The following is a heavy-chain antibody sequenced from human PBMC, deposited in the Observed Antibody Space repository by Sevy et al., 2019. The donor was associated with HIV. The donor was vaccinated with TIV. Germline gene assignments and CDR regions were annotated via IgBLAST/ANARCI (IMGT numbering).Heavy chain of an antibody. CDR3: ARPGGAAAGPYAFDI. J-gene: IGHJ3*02. D-gene: IGHD6-13*01. CDR1: GFTFSSYA. V-gene: IGHV3-30-3*01. CDR2: ISYDGSNK. Sequence: GGSLRLSCAASGFTFSSYAMHWVRQAPGKGLEWVAVISYDGSNKYYADSVKGRFTISRDNSKNTLYLQMNSLRAEDTAVYDCARPGGAAAGPYAFDIWGQGTMVTVSS.